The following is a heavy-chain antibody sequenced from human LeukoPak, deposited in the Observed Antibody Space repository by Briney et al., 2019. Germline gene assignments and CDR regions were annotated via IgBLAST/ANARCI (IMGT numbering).Heavy chain of an antibody. V-gene: IGHV4-39*07. D-gene: IGHD6-6*01. CDR1: GGSISSSSYY. J-gene: IGHJ3*01. Sequence: SETLSLTCTVSGGSISSSSYYWGWIRQPPGKGLEWIGSIYYSGSTYYNPSLKSRVTISVDTSKNQFSLRLKSVTAADTAIYYCARESYSPSSGPFNLWGQGTMVTVSS. CDR3: ARESYSPSSGPFNL. CDR2: IYYSGST.